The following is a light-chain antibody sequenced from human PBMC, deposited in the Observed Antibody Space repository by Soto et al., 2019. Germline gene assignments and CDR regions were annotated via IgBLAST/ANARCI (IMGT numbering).Light chain of an antibody. V-gene: IGKV3-15*01. Sequence: EIVMTQSPATLPVSPGERATVSCRASQSVSSNLAWYQQKPGQAPRLLIYGASTRATGIPARLSGSGSGTEFTLTISSLRSEDFAVYYCQQYNNWPTWTFGEGTKV. CDR1: QSVSSN. J-gene: IGKJ1*01. CDR3: QQYNNWPTWT. CDR2: GAS.